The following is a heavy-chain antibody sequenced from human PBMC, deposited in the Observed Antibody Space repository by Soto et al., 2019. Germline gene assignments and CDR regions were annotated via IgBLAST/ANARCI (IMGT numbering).Heavy chain of an antibody. J-gene: IGHJ4*02. D-gene: IGHD3-10*01. CDR2: IYYSGST. V-gene: IGHV4-39*07. CDR1: GGSISSSSYY. Sequence: PSETLSLTCTVSGGSISSSSYYWGWIRQPPGKGLEWIGSIYYSGSTYYNPSLKSRVTISVDTSKNQFFLKLSSVTAADTAVYYCARSMINMTRGVIPPHDYWGQGTLVTVSS. CDR3: ARSMINMTRGVIPPHDY.